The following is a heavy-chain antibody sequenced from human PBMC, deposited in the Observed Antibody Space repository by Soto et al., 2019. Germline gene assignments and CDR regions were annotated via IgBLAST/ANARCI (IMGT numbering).Heavy chain of an antibody. CDR1: GFTFSNAW. Sequence: PGGSLRLSCAASGFTFSNAWMSWVRQAPGKGLEWVGRIKSKTDGGTTDYAAPVKGRFTISRDDSKNTLYPQMNSLKTEDTAVYYCTTFRRLWFGEFLFHRWGQGTLVTVSS. CDR3: TTFRRLWFGEFLFHR. CDR2: IKSKTDGGTT. J-gene: IGHJ5*02. D-gene: IGHD3-10*01. V-gene: IGHV3-15*01.